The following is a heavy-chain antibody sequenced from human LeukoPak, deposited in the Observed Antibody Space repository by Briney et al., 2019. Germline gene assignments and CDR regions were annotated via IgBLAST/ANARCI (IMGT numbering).Heavy chain of an antibody. D-gene: IGHD1-26*01. J-gene: IGHJ4*02. CDR1: GFIFKSHA. V-gene: IGHV3-30*09. CDR2: ISYDGTKK. CDR3: AKESLGSGSSYGSYFDC. Sequence: EGSLRLSCAASGFIFKSHAIHWVRQAPGKGLDWVAFISYDGTKKCYADSVKGRFAISRDNSKNTLYLQMNSLRSEDTAVYSCAKESLGSGSSYGSYFDCWGQGTLVTVSS.